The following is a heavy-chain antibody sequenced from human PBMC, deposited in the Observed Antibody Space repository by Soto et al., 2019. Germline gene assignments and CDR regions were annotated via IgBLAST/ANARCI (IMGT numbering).Heavy chain of an antibody. V-gene: IGHV3-23*01. Sequence: EVKLLESGGGLVQPGGSLRLSCAASGFTFSSYAMSWVRQAPGKGLEWVSAISGSGGSTYYADSVKGRFTISIDNSKNPLYLQMNSLSAEDTALYYCAKDPLSLAPLFYWGKVTLVTVSS. CDR2: ISGSGGST. CDR3: AKDPLSLAPLFY. J-gene: IGHJ4*02. CDR1: GFTFSSYA. D-gene: IGHD3-16*01.